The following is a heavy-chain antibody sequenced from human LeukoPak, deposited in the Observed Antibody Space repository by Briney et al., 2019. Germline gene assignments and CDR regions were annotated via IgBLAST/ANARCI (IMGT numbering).Heavy chain of an antibody. J-gene: IGHJ4*02. CDR1: GGSISGYY. CDR2: VYYSGST. D-gene: IGHD7-27*01. Sequence: SETLSLTCTVSGGSISGYYCSWIRQPPGRGLEWIGYVYYSGSTNYNPSLKGRVTISVDTSKNLFSLRLTSVTAADTAVYYCARHSQHSGDLGSARDFDYWGRGTLVTVSS. CDR3: ARHSQHSGDLGSARDFDY. V-gene: IGHV4-59*08.